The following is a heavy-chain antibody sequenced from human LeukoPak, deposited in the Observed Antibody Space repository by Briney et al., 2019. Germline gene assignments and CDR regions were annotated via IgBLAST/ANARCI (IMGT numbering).Heavy chain of an antibody. CDR2: IYYSGST. J-gene: IGHJ6*03. Sequence: SETLSLTCTVSGGSISSYYWSWIRQPPGKGLEWIGYIYYSGSTNYNPSLKSRVTISVDTSKNRFSLKLSSVTAADTAVYYCAKYYGSGSYYRRGYYMDVWGKGTTVTISS. V-gene: IGHV4-59*01. D-gene: IGHD3-10*01. CDR1: GGSISSYY. CDR3: AKYYGSGSYYRRGYYMDV.